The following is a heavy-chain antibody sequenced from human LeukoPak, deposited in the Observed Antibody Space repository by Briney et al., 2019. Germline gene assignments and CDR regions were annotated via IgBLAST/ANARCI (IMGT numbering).Heavy chain of an antibody. CDR2: IKTKTEGGTT. V-gene: IGHV3-15*01. CDR1: GFTFSNAW. CDR3: ASYGSGSHDY. J-gene: IGHJ4*02. D-gene: IGHD3-10*01. Sequence: GGSLRLSCAASGFTFSNAWMNWVRQAPGKGLEWVGRIKTKTEGGTTDYAASVKGRFTISRDDSKNTVYLQMNSLKIEDTAVYYCASYGSGSHDYWGQGSLVTVSS.